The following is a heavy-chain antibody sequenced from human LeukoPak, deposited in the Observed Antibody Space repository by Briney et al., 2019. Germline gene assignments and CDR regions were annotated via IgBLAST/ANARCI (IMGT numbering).Heavy chain of an antibody. D-gene: IGHD1-26*01. J-gene: IGHJ4*02. Sequence: PGGSLRLSCAASGFTFDDYAMHWVRQAPGKGLEWVSGISWNSGSIGYADSVKGRFTISRDNSKNTVSLQMDSLRAEDAAIYYCAGDKTTGGYYEFDYWGQGTLVTVSP. CDR3: AGDKTTGGYYEFDY. V-gene: IGHV3-9*01. CDR1: GFTFDDYA. CDR2: ISWNSGSI.